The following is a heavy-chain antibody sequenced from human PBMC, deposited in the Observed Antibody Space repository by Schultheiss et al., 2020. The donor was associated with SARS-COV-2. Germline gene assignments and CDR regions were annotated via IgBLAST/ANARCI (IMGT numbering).Heavy chain of an antibody. CDR2: IKSKTDGGTT. D-gene: IGHD6-13*01. CDR1: GFTFSNAW. CDR3: AKGPRIAAAGTEDY. J-gene: IGHJ4*02. Sequence: GGSLRLSCAASGFTFSNAWMSWVRQAPGKGLEWVGRIKSKTDGGTTDYAAPVKGRFTISRDDSKNTLYLQMNSLKTEDTAVYYCAKGPRIAAAGTEDYWGQGTLVTVSS. V-gene: IGHV3-15*01.